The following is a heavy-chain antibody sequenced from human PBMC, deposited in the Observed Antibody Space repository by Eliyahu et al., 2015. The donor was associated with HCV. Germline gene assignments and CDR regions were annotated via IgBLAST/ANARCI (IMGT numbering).Heavy chain of an antibody. Sequence: QVQLQQWGAGLLKPSETLSLTCAVYGGSFSGYYWSWIRQPPGKGLEWIGEINQTGGADHNPTLKSRVTISVDTSKNQFSLKLSSVTAADTAVYYCARVVVARRYYYDSSGYFYYYGMDVWGQGTTVTVSS. J-gene: IGHJ6*02. D-gene: IGHD3-22*01. V-gene: IGHV4-34*01. CDR3: ARVVVARRYYYDSSGYFYYYGMDV. CDR1: GGSFSGYY. CDR2: INQTGGA.